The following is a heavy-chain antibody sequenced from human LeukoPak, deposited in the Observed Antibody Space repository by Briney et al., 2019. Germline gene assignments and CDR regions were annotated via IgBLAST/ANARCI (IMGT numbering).Heavy chain of an antibody. CDR3: ARWSVAGNLPFDY. J-gene: IGHJ4*02. Sequence: GGSLRLSCAASGFTFSSYTMHWVRQAPGKGLEWVAIISYDGSSKYYADSVKGRFTISRDNSKNTLYLQMNSLRVEDTAVYSCARWSVAGNLPFDYWGQGTLVTVSS. V-gene: IGHV3-30*04. CDR1: GFTFSSYT. CDR2: ISYDGSSK. D-gene: IGHD6-19*01.